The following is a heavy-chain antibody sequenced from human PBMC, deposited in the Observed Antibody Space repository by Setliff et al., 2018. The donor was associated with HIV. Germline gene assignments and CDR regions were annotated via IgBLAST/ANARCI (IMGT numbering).Heavy chain of an antibody. D-gene: IGHD2-21*01. CDR2: IYSYGST. Sequence: PSETLSLTCTVSGGSTSGNDYWSWIRQPAGNGLEWSGRIYSYGSTTYNPSLKSRVTISIDTSKNQFSLRLTSVTAADTGFYYCARDKDYSGEGTSLQWGQGTLVTVSS. CDR1: GGSTSGNDY. J-gene: IGHJ1*01. CDR3: ARDKDYSGEGTSLQ. V-gene: IGHV4-61*02.